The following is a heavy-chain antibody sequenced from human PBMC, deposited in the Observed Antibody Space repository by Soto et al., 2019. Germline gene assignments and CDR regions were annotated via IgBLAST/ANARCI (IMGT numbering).Heavy chain of an antibody. Sequence: SETLSLTCTVSGGSIGSGGYYWSWIRQHPGKGLEWIGYIYYSGDTYYNPSLKSRLTISVDTSKNQFSLKLNSVTAADTAVYYCARRGVRGVLYGMDVWGQGTTVTVSS. CDR3: ARRGVRGVLYGMDV. J-gene: IGHJ6*02. CDR2: IYYSGDT. CDR1: GGSIGSGGYY. V-gene: IGHV4-39*01. D-gene: IGHD3-10*01.